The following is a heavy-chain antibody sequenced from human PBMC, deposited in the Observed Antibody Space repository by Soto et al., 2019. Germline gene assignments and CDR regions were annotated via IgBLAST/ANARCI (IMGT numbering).Heavy chain of an antibody. V-gene: IGHV3-53*01. J-gene: IGHJ3*01. Sequence: GGSRRLSCPASGLTVSGKEYVALVHQAPGKGLEWVSALYDVDGSFYSDSVKGRFTTSSDSSKTTVYLQMNDLRPADTAVYYCATWHEREHAYDVWGQGTTVTVSS. CDR3: ATWHEREHAYDV. D-gene: IGHD1-1*01. CDR1: GLTVSGKEY. CDR2: LYDVDGS.